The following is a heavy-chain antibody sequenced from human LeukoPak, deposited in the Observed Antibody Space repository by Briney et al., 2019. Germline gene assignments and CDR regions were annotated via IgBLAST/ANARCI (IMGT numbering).Heavy chain of an antibody. D-gene: IGHD1-26*01. Sequence: SETLSLTCAVSGGSISSGGYSWSWIRQPPGKGLEWIGYIYYSGSTYYNPSLKSRVTISVDTSKNQFSLKLSSVTAADTAVYYCARTTTDVDYWGQGTLVTVSS. J-gene: IGHJ4*02. CDR2: IYYSGST. CDR1: GGSISSGGYS. CDR3: ARTTTDVDY. V-gene: IGHV4-30-2*05.